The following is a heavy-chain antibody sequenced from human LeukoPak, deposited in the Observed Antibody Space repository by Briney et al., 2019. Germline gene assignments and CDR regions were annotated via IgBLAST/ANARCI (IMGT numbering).Heavy chain of an antibody. Sequence: PSETLSLTCAVYGGSFSGYYWSWIRQPPGKGLEWIGEINHSGSTNYNPSLKSRVTISVDTSKNQFSLKLSSVTAADTAVYYCARSMTTVTSEAFDIWGQGTMVTVSS. CDR3: ARSMTTVTSEAFDI. V-gene: IGHV4-34*01. CDR1: GGSFSGYY. CDR2: INHSGST. J-gene: IGHJ3*02. D-gene: IGHD4-17*01.